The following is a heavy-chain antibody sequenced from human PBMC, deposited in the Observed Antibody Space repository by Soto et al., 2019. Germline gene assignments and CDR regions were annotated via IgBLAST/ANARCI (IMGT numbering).Heavy chain of an antibody. CDR2: IYYSGST. J-gene: IGHJ4*02. D-gene: IGHD3-22*01. CDR3: ARGTRYYDSSGYGVDFDY. Sequence: QVQLQESGPGLVKPSQTLSLTCTVSGGSISSGGYYWSWIRQHPGKGLEWIGYIYYSGSTYYNPSPKRRVTISVDTSKNQFSLKLSSVTAADTAVYYCARGTRYYDSSGYGVDFDYWGQGTLVTVSS. V-gene: IGHV4-31*03. CDR1: GGSISSGGYY.